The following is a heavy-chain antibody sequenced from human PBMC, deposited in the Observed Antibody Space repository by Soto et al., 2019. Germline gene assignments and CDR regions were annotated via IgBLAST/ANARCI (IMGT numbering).Heavy chain of an antibody. J-gene: IGHJ5*02. CDR2: IFHSGTT. CDR1: GASITSDGYS. Sequence: PSETLSLTCAVSGASITSDGYSWSWIRQSPGKGLEWIGYIFHSGTTQYNPSLRGRVTISVDRSKNQFSLRLNSVTAADAAVYYCARDPSHWFDPWGQGALVTGS. V-gene: IGHV4-30-2*06. CDR3: ARDPSHWFDP.